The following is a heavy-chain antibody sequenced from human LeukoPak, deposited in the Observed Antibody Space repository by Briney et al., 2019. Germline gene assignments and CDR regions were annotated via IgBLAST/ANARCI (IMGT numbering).Heavy chain of an antibody. CDR3: ARDPNDIVVVPAANFDY. CDR1: GYTFTGYY. J-gene: IGHJ4*02. CDR2: INPNSGGT. Sequence: ASVKVSCKASGYTFTGYYMHWVRQAPGQGLEWMGWINPNSGGTNYAQKFQGRVTMTRDTSISTAYMELSRLRSDDTAVYYCARDPNDIVVVPAANFDYWGQGTLVTVSS. V-gene: IGHV1-2*02. D-gene: IGHD2-2*01.